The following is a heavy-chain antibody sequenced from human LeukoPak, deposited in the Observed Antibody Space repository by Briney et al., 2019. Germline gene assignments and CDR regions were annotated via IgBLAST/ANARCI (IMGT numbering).Heavy chain of an antibody. D-gene: IGHD1-26*01. CDR1: GFTVSSNY. V-gene: IGHV3-23*01. Sequence: PGGSLRLSCAASGFTVSSNYMSWVRQAPGKGLEWVSTISAGGTTTYYADSVKGRFTISRDNSKNTLYLQMNGLRAEDTAVYYCAKPLTSGSYSYFGYWSQGTLVTVSS. J-gene: IGHJ4*02. CDR3: AKPLTSGSYSYFGY. CDR2: ISAGGTTT.